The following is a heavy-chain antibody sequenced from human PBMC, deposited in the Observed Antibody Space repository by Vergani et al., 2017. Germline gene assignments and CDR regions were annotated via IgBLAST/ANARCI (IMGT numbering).Heavy chain of an antibody. CDR3: ARDNWSSTSCYDNYYYYGMDV. J-gene: IGHJ6*02. Sequence: EVQLVESGGGLVQPGGSLRLSCAASGFTFSSSSMNWVRQAPGKGLEWVSYISSSSSTIYYADSVKGRFTISRDNAKNSLYLQMNSLRAEDTAVYYCARDNWSSTSCYDNYYYYGMDVWGQGTTVTVSS. CDR2: ISSSSSTI. V-gene: IGHV3-48*01. CDR1: GFTFSSSS. D-gene: IGHD2-2*01.